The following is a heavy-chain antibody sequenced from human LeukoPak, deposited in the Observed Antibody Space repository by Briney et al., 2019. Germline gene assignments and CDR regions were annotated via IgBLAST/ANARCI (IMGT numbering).Heavy chain of an antibody. CDR2: ISWNSGSI. D-gene: IGHD1-26*01. CDR3: AKGIVGTTTSNFDY. J-gene: IGHJ4*02. Sequence: GGSLRLSCAASGFTFEDYAMHWVRQAPGKGLEWVSGISWNSGSIDYADSVKGRFTIPRDNAKNSLYLQVNSLRAEDTALYYCAKGIVGTTTSNFDYWGQGTLVTVSS. V-gene: IGHV3-9*01. CDR1: GFTFEDYA.